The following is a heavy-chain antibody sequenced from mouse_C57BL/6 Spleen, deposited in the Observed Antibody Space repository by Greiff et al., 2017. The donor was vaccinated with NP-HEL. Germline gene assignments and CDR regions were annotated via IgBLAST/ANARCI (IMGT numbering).Heavy chain of an antibody. Sequence: QVQLKQSGPELVKPGASVKISCKASGYAFSSSWMNWVKQRPGKGLEWIGRIYPGDGDTNYNGKFKGKATLTADKSSSTAYMQLSSLTSEDSAVYFCARVHYGSSYWYFDVWGTGTTVTVSS. V-gene: IGHV1-82*01. CDR1: GYAFSSSW. CDR3: ARVHYGSSYWYFDV. CDR2: IYPGDGDT. J-gene: IGHJ1*03. D-gene: IGHD1-1*01.